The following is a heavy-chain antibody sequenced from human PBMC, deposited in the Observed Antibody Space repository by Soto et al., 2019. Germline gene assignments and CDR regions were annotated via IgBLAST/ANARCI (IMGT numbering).Heavy chain of an antibody. J-gene: IGHJ4*02. CDR2: ISGDSPTS. D-gene: IGHD4-17*01. CDR3: ARDSIYGNSRLDY. Sequence: EVQLLESGGGLAQPGGSLRLSCAASGFTFTSYAMSWVRQAPGKGLEWVSAISGDSPTSYYADSVKGRFPISRDISTNTVILQMNSLRAEDTALYYCARDSIYGNSRLDYCGQGPLVPVSP. V-gene: IGHV3-23*01. CDR1: GFTFTSYA.